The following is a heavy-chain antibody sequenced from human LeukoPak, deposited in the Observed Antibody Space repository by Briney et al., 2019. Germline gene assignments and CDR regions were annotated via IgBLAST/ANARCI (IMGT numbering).Heavy chain of an antibody. CDR3: ARGHSGSYGY. Sequence: GGSPRLSCAASGSTFSSYWISSVRQAAGKGLGWVANIKQDGSEKYYMDSVKGRFTISRDNAKNSLYLQMNSLRAEDTAVYYCARGHSGSYGYWGQGTLVTVSS. CDR2: IKQDGSEK. V-gene: IGHV3-7*01. J-gene: IGHJ4*02. D-gene: IGHD1-26*01. CDR1: GSTFSSYW.